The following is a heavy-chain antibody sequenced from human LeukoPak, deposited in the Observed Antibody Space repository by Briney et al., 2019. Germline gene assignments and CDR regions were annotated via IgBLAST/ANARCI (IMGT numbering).Heavy chain of an antibody. CDR3: AKPGGYYDILTGKNAFDI. J-gene: IGHJ3*02. CDR1: GFTFSSYS. CDR2: ISSSSSYI. V-gene: IGHV3-21*01. D-gene: IGHD3-9*01. Sequence: GGSLRLSCAASGFTFSSYSMNWVRQAPGKGLEWVSSISSSSSYIYYADSVKGRFTISRDNAKNSLYLQMNSLRAEDTAVYYCAKPGGYYDILTGKNAFDIWGQGTMVTVSS.